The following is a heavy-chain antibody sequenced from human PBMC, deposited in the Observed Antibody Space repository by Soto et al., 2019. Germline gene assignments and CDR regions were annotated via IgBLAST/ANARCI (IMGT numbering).Heavy chain of an antibody. D-gene: IGHD3-22*01. J-gene: IGHJ4*02. CDR3: ARTNEYYSDSSGSNPV. CDR1: GFSFSDYY. CDR2: ISSSGSTI. V-gene: IGHV3-11*01. Sequence: GGSLRLSCAASGFSFSDYYMSWIRQAPGKGLEWVSYISSSGSTIYYAGSVKGRFTISRDNAKNSLYLQMNSLRADDTAVYYCARTNEYYSDSSGSNPVWGQGPLVTVSS.